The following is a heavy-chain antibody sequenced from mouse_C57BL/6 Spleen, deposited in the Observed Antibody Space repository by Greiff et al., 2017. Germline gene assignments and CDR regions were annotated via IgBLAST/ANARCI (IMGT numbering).Heavy chain of an antibody. V-gene: IGHV1-15*01. CDR2: IDPETGGT. Sequence: VKLMESGAELVRPGASVTLSCKASGYTFTDYEMHWVKQTPVHGLEWIGAIDPETGGTAYNQKFKGKAILTADKSSSTAYMELRSLTSEDSAVYYCTPYGSSYVDWYFDVWGTGTTVTVSS. CDR1: GYTFTDYE. CDR3: TPYGSSYVDWYFDV. D-gene: IGHD1-1*01. J-gene: IGHJ1*03.